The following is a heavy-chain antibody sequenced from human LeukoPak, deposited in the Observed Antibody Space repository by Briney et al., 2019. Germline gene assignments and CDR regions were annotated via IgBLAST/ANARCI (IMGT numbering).Heavy chain of an antibody. V-gene: IGHV3-64D*09. CDR3: VKGLRGTAMVNWFDP. J-gene: IGHJ5*02. CDR2: ISSNGGST. CDR1: GFTFSSYA. D-gene: IGHD5-18*01. Sequence: GGSLRLSCSASGFTFSSYAMHWVRQAPGKGLGYVSAISSNGGSTYYADSVKGRFTISRDNSKNTLYLQMSSLRAEDTAVYYCVKGLRGTAMVNWFDPWGQGTLVTVSS.